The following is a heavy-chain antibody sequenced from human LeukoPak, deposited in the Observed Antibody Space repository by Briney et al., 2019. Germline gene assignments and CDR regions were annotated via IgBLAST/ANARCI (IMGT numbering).Heavy chain of an antibody. V-gene: IGHV3-11*01. D-gene: IGHD1-26*01. CDR1: GFTFSDYY. CDR2: ISSSGGTT. CDR3: ASSGSYGGPVYYFDY. Sequence: GGSLRLSCAASGFTFSDYYMSWIRQAPGMGLEWVSYISSSGGTTYYADSVKGRFTISRDNAKYSLYLQMNSLRAEDTAVYYCASSGSYGGPVYYFDYWGQGTLVTVSS. J-gene: IGHJ4*02.